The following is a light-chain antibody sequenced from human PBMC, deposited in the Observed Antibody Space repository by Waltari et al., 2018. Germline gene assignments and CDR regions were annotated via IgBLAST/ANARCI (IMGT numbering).Light chain of an antibody. J-gene: IGKJ1*01. Sequence: EIVLTQSPGTLSLSPGERATLPCRASQSVRNSYLAWYQQKPGQAPRLLMYGASSRATGIPDRFSGSGSGTDFTLTISRLEPEDFAVYYCQQYGSSPTFGQGTKVEIK. CDR2: GAS. CDR1: QSVRNSY. CDR3: QQYGSSPT. V-gene: IGKV3-20*01.